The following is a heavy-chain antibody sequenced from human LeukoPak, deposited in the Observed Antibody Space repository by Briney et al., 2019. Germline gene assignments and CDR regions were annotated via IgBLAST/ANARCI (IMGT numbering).Heavy chain of an antibody. CDR1: GYTFTSYV. CDR3: ARDLSRVGLQYLYYYYYGMDV. V-gene: IGHV1-18*01. Sequence: ASVKVSCKASGYTFTSYVISWVRQAPGQGLEWMGWISAYNGNTNYAQKLQGRVTMTTDTSTSTAYMELRSLRSDDTAVYYCARDLSRVGLQYLYYYYYGMDVWGQGTTVTVSS. D-gene: IGHD4-11*01. CDR2: ISAYNGNT. J-gene: IGHJ6*02.